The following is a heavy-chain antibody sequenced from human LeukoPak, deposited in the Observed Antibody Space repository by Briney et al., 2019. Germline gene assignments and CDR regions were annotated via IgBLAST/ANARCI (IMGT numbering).Heavy chain of an antibody. V-gene: IGHV1-46*01. Sequence: ASVKVSCKASGYTFTSYYMHWVRQAPGQGLEWMGIINPSGGSTSYAQKFQGRVTMTRDTSTSTVYMELSSLRSEDTAVYYCARATDLRYFDWLSKGENWFDPWGQGTLVTVSS. J-gene: IGHJ5*02. CDR2: INPSGGST. CDR3: ARATDLRYFDWLSKGENWFDP. CDR1: GYTFTSYY. D-gene: IGHD3-9*01.